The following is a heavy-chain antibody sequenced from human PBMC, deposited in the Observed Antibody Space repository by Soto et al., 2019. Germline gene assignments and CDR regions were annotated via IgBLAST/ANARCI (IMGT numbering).Heavy chain of an antibody. V-gene: IGHV1-69*13. Sequence: ASVKVSCKASGGTFSRYAISWVRQAPGQGLEWMGGIIPIFGTANYAQKFQGRVTITADESTSTAYMELSSLRSEDTAVYYCARGLQQLYGMDVWGQGTTVTVSS. CDR1: GGTFSRYA. D-gene: IGHD6-13*01. CDR3: ARGLQQLYGMDV. CDR2: IIPIFGTA. J-gene: IGHJ6*02.